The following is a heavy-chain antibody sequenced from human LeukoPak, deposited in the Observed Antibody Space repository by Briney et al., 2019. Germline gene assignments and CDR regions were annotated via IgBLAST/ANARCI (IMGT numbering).Heavy chain of an antibody. CDR3: ARRSGSYYHYFDY. CDR2: INPNSGGT. D-gene: IGHD3-10*01. CDR1: GYTFTGYY. J-gene: IGHJ4*02. Sequence: ASVKVSCKASGYTFTGYYMHWVRQAPGQELEWMGWINPNSGGTNYAQKFQGRVTMTRDTSISTAYMELSRLRSDDTAVYYCARRSGSYYHYFDYWGQGTLVTVSS. V-gene: IGHV1-2*02.